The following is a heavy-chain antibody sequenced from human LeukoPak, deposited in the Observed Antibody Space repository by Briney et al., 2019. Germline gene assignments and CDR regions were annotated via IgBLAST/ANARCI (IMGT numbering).Heavy chain of an antibody. CDR1: GFTFSSYW. D-gene: IGHD3-10*01. CDR3: ARDRPSYYGSGTWAYYYYYYGMDV. V-gene: IGHV3-7*01. Sequence: GGSLRLSCAASGFTFSSYWMSWVRQAPGKGLEWVANIKQDGSEKYYVDSVKGRFTISRDNAKNSLYLQMNSLRAEDTAVYYCARDRPSYYGSGTWAYYYYYYGMDVWGQGTTVTVSS. CDR2: IKQDGSEK. J-gene: IGHJ6*02.